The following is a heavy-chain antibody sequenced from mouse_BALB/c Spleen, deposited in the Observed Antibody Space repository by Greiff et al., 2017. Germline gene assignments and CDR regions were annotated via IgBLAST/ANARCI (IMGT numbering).Heavy chain of an antibody. V-gene: IGHV8-12*01. J-gene: IGHJ4*01. CDR3: ARRVYYDYDGYAMDY. D-gene: IGHD2-4*01. Sequence: QVTLKVCGPGILQPSQTLSLTCSFSGFSLSTSGMGVSWIRQPSGKGLEWLAHIYLDDDKRYNPSLKSRLTISKDTSSNQVFLKITSVDTADTATYYCARRVYYDYDGYAMDYWGQGTSVTVSS. CDR2: IYLDDDK. CDR1: GFSLSTSGMG.